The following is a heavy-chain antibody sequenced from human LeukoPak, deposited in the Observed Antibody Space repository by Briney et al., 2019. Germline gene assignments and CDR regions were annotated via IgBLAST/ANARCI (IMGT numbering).Heavy chain of an antibody. J-gene: IGHJ4*02. V-gene: IGHV3-7*01. CDR2: IKQDGSDI. CDR3: TRGGRLHPQSPY. D-gene: IGHD3-16*01. CDR1: GFTFSTYW. Sequence: GGSLRLSCAASGFTFSTYWMSWVRQAPGKGLEWVANIKQDGSDIYYVDSVKGRFTISRDNAKNSLYLQMSSLRAEDTAVYYCTRGGRLHPQSPYWSQGTLVTVSS.